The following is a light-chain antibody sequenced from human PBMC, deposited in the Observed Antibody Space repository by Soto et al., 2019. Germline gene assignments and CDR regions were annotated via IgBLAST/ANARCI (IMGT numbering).Light chain of an antibody. CDR1: QSVSSSY. Sequence: EIVGTQSPGTLSLSPGERATLSCRASQSVSSSYLAWYQQKPGQAPRLLIYDASSRATGIPDRFSGSGSGTDFTLTISRLEPEDFAVYYCQQYGSSLYTFGQGTKLEIK. V-gene: IGKV3-20*01. J-gene: IGKJ2*01. CDR3: QQYGSSLYT. CDR2: DAS.